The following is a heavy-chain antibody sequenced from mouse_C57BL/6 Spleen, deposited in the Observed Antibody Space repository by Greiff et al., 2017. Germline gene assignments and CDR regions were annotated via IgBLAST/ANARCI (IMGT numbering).Heavy chain of an antibody. V-gene: IGHV5-17*01. Sequence: DVKLQESGGGLVKPGGSLKLSCAASGFTFSDYGMHWVRQAPEKGLEWVAYISSGSSTIYYADTVKGRFTISRDNAKNTLFLQMTSLRSEDTAMYYCARSGNYVGYAMDYWGQGTSVTVSS. CDR3: ARSGNYVGYAMDY. CDR2: ISSGSSTI. CDR1: GFTFSDYG. D-gene: IGHD2-1*01. J-gene: IGHJ4*01.